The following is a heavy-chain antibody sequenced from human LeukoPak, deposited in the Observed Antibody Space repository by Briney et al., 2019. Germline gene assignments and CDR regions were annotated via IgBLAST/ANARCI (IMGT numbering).Heavy chain of an antibody. CDR3: AGELGYIYGHGFDY. D-gene: IGHD5-18*01. CDR2: VSGSGGAT. J-gene: IGHJ4*02. Sequence: GGSLRLSCAASGFTFNNCAMSWVRQAPGMGLEWLSYVSGSGGATYYAASVKGRFTISRDNSKNTVYLQMGSLRAEDTAVYYCAGELGYIYGHGFDYWGQGTLVTVSS. V-gene: IGHV3-23*01. CDR1: GFTFNNCA.